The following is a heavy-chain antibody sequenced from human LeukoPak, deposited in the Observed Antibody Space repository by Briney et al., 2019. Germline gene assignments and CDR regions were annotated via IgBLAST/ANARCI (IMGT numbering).Heavy chain of an antibody. CDR3: AREGEQAAGKGFDY. CDR1: GYTFTSYA. V-gene: IGHV1-3*01. D-gene: IGHD6-13*01. CDR2: INAGNGNT. J-gene: IGHJ4*02. Sequence: PAASVKVSCKASGYTFTSYAMHWVRQAPGQRLEWMGWINAGNGNTKYSQKFQGRVTITRDTSASTAYMELSSLRSEDTAVYYCAREGEQAAGKGFDYWGQGTLVTVSS.